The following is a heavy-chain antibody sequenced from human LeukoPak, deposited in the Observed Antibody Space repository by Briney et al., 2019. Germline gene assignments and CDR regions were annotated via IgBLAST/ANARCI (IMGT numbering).Heavy chain of an antibody. CDR1: GGSISSYF. Sequence: PSETLSLTCTVSGGSISSYFWSWIRQPPGKGLERIGYIYYSGSTDYNPSLKGRVTISVDTSKNQFSLKLNSVTAADTAIYYCARNAGDLWGQGTLVTVSS. J-gene: IGHJ5*02. V-gene: IGHV4-59*01. CDR2: IYYSGST. CDR3: ARNAGDL.